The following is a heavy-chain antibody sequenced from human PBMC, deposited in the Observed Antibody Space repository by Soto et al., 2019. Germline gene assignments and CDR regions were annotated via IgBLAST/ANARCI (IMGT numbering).Heavy chain of an antibody. V-gene: IGHV3-23*01. CDR3: AKLSGFHSSGWYWFDP. D-gene: IGHD6-19*01. CDR2: ISGSGGST. CDR1: EFTFSSYA. J-gene: IGHJ5*02. Sequence: HPGGSLRLSCAASEFTFSSYAMSWVRQAPGKGLEWVSAISGSGGSTYYADSVKGRFTISRDNSKNTLYLQMNSLRAEDTAVYYCAKLSGFHSSGWYWFDPWGQGTLVTVSS.